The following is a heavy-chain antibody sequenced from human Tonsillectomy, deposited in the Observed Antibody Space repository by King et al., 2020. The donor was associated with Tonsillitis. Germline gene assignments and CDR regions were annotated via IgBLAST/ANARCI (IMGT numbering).Heavy chain of an antibody. D-gene: IGHD1-7*01. CDR1: GFTFNSFA. V-gene: IGHV3-23*04. CDR3: AKDAGGSTHHYFDY. Sequence: VQLVEAGGGLVQPGGSLRLSCAASGFTFNSFAINWGRPAPGKGLEWVSGIPRFWDGTYCADPVKGLFAIPSDTSENTVYLQMNHLRAEETAVYYCAKDAGGSTHHYFDYWGQGTLVTVSS. J-gene: IGHJ4*02. CDR2: IPRFWDGT.